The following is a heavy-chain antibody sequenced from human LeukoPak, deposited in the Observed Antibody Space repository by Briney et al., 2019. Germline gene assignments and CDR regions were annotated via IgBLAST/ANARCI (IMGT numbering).Heavy chain of an antibody. Sequence: GGSLRLSCAASGFSLRKHSMHWVRQAPGKGLEFVSAISGDGGTTFYAGSVKGRFTISRDNSKNMVVLQVGSLRTDDMGVYFCARDCSSGNCRGALDYWGQGALVTVSS. CDR1: GFSLRKHS. CDR3: ARDCSSGNCRGALDY. D-gene: IGHD3-22*01. CDR2: ISGDGGTT. J-gene: IGHJ4*02. V-gene: IGHV3-64*02.